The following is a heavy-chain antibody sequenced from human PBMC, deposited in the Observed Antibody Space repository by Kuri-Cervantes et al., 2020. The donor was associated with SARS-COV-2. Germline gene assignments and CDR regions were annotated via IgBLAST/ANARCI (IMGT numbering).Heavy chain of an antibody. V-gene: IGHV3-48*01. J-gene: IGHJ6*02. CDR3: AREADIAAAERYYYYYYGMDV. CDR2: ISSTSSTI. Sequence: GGSLRLSCAASGFTFSSYSMNWVRQAPGKGLQWVSYISSTSSTIYYADSVKGRFTISRDNSKNTLYLQMNSLRAEDTAVYYCAREADIAAAERYYYYYYGMDVWGQGTTVTVSS. D-gene: IGHD6-13*01. CDR1: GFTFSSYS.